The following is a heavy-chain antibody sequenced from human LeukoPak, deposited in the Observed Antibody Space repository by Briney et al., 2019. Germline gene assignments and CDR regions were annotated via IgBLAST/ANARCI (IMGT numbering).Heavy chain of an antibody. CDR3: ARRIRGFGFDP. D-gene: IGHD3-10*01. J-gene: IGHJ5*02. CDR2: IWNTGRT. Sequence: NPSETLSLTCAVSGCSISSGYYWGWIRQPPGKGLEWIGTIWNTGRTYYNPSPNSRVTISLDTSKNLFSLKLTSMTAADTAFYYCARRIRGFGFDPWGQGTLVTVS. CDR1: GCSISSGYY. V-gene: IGHV4-38-2*01.